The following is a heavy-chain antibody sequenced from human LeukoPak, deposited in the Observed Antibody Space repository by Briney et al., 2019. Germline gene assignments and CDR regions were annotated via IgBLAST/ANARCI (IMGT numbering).Heavy chain of an antibody. J-gene: IGHJ4*02. D-gene: IGHD2-8*02. CDR3: ATYRQVLLPFES. Sequence: GGSLRLSCAASEFTFSTFAMIWVRQPPGKGLEWVSSIFPSGGEIHYADSVRGRFTISRDNSKSTLSLQMNSLRAKDTAIYYCATYRQVLLPFESWGQGTLVTVSS. CDR2: IFPSGGEI. CDR1: EFTFSTFA. V-gene: IGHV3-23*01.